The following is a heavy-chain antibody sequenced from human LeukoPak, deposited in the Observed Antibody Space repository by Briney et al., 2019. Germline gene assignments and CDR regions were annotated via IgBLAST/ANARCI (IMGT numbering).Heavy chain of an antibody. D-gene: IGHD3-10*01. CDR2: ISGRGGST. CDR3: AKDVALWFMGAFDI. V-gene: IGHV3-23*01. J-gene: IGHJ3*02. CDR1: GFTFSSYA. Sequence: GGSLRLSCAASGFTFSSYAMSWVRQAPGKGLEGVSAISGRGGSTYYADSVKGRFTISRDNSKNTLYLQMNSLRAEDTAVYYCAKDVALWFMGAFDIWGQGTMVTVSS.